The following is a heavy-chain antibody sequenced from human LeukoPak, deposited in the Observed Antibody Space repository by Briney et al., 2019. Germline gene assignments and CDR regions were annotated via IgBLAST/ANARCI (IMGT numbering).Heavy chain of an antibody. D-gene: IGHD6-19*01. V-gene: IGHV3-30-3*01. Sequence: PGGSLRLSCAASGFTFSSYAMHWVRQAPGKGLEWVAVISYDGSNKYYADSVKGRFTISRDNSKNTLYLQMNSLRAEDTAVYYCARDPPKYSSGCHYYYYGMDVWGQGTTVTVSS. J-gene: IGHJ6*02. CDR2: ISYDGSNK. CDR3: ARDPPKYSSGCHYYYYGMDV. CDR1: GFTFSSYA.